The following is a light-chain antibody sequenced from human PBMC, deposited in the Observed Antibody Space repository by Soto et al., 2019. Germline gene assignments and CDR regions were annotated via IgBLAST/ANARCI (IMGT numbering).Light chain of an antibody. CDR2: EVN. J-gene: IGLJ1*01. CDR1: SSDVGGYNY. CDR3: SSHAGSKRV. V-gene: IGLV2-8*01. Sequence: QSVLTQPPSASGSPGQSVTISCTGTSSDVGGYNYVSWYQQHPGKAPKLMIYEVNKRPSGVPDRFSGSKSGNTASLTVSGLQAEDGGDYYCSSHAGSKRVFGTGTKVTVL.